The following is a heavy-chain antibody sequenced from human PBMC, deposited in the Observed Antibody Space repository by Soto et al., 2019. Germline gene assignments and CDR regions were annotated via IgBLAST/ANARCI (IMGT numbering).Heavy chain of an antibody. V-gene: IGHV3-30-3*01. CDR2: ISYDGSNK. Sequence: QVQLVESGGGVVQPGRSLRLSCAASGFTFSSYAMHWVRQAPGKGLEWVAVISYDGSNKYYADSVKGRFTISRDNSKNTLYLQMNSLRAEDTAVYYCARDSGSYRPLGMFYYWGQGTLVTVSS. CDR3: ARDSGSYRPLGMFYY. J-gene: IGHJ4*02. D-gene: IGHD1-26*01. CDR1: GFTFSSYA.